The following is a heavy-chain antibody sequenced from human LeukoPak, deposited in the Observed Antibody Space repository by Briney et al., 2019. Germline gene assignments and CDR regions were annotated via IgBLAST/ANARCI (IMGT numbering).Heavy chain of an antibody. J-gene: IGHJ3*02. CDR2: INHSGST. V-gene: IGHV4-38-2*02. CDR1: AYSISSGYY. Sequence: SETLSLTCTVSAYSISSGYYWSWIRQPPGKGLEWIGEINHSGSTNYNPSLKSRVTISVDTSKNQFSLKVSSVIAADTAVYYCARAGAIYYDSSGYYYAFDIWGQGTMVTVSS. CDR3: ARAGAIYYDSSGYYYAFDI. D-gene: IGHD3-22*01.